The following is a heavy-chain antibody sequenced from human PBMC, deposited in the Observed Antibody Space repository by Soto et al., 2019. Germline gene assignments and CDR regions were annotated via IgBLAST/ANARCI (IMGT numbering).Heavy chain of an antibody. J-gene: IGHJ4*02. CDR2: LYFIGNT. V-gene: IGHV4-39*01. CDR3: ARQAGFGESLFVGXFDY. CDR1: GDSISSSRYY. D-gene: IGHD3-10*01. Sequence: SETLSLTCTVSGDSISSSRYYWGWIRQPPGKGLEWIGSLYFIGNTYYNPSLKSRLTISVDTSKNRFSLQLSSVTAADTAMYYCARQAGFGESLFVGXFDYWGQGILVTVSS.